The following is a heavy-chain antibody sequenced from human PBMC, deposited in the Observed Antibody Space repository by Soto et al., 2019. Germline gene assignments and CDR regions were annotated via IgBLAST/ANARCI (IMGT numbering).Heavy chain of an antibody. CDR2: ISNNGAHT. CDR3: ARRGYGSRWPNVYMDV. CDR1: GFTFSNNE. J-gene: IGHJ6*03. Sequence: EAQLVESGGGLVQPGGSLRLSCAASGFTFSNNEMHWVRQAPGKGLEYVSGISNNGAHTDYAKSVKGRFTISRDNSENTLYLKMGSLRAEDMALYYCARRGYGSRWPNVYMDVWGKGTTVTVSS. D-gene: IGHD6-13*01. V-gene: IGHV3-64*01.